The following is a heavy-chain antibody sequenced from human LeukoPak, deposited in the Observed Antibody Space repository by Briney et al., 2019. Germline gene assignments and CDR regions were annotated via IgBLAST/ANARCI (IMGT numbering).Heavy chain of an antibody. CDR3: AKDRIGGGYYPSGVLDY. CDR2: ISSSGSTI. Sequence: GGSLRLSCAASGFTFSDYYMSWIRQAPGKGLEWVSYISSSGSTIYYADSVKGRFTISRDNSKNTLYLQMNSLRAEDTAVYYCAKDRIGGGYYPSGVLDYWGQGTLVTVSS. CDR1: GFTFSDYY. J-gene: IGHJ4*02. D-gene: IGHD3-10*01. V-gene: IGHV3-11*04.